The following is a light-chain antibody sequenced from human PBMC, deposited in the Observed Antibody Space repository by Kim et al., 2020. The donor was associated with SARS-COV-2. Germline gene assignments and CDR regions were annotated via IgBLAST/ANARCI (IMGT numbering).Light chain of an antibody. Sequence: CTLSIGYNTYKVAWSQQRPGKGPRFVMRVGTGGIVGSKGDGIPDRFSVLGSGLDRYLTIKNIQEEDESDYYCGADHGSGNNFVWVFGGGTQLTVL. CDR2: VGTGGIVG. CDR1: IGYNTYK. CDR3: GADHGSGNNFVWV. J-gene: IGLJ3*02. V-gene: IGLV9-49*02.